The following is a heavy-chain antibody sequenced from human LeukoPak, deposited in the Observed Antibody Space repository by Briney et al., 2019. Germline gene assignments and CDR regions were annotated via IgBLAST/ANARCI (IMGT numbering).Heavy chain of an antibody. D-gene: IGHD3/OR15-3a*01. CDR3: ARYFGTISSFDY. V-gene: IGHV3-33*01. CDR2: IWYDGSKK. J-gene: IGHJ4*02. CDR1: GFTFSSYG. Sequence: GRSLRLSCAASGFTFSSYGMHWVRQAPGKGLEGVAVIWYDGSKKYYADSVKGRFTISRDQSKNTLYLQMNSLRAEDTAVYYCARYFGTISSFDYWGQGTLVTVSS.